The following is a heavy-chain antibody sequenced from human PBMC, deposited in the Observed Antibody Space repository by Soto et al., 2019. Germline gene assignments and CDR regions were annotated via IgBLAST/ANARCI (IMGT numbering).Heavy chain of an antibody. CDR3: AREQGYCGMDV. Sequence: SETLSLTCTVSGGSISGGYSWSWIRQPPGKGLEWIGYIYHSGSTYYNPSLKSRVTISVDRSKNQFSLKLTSVTATDTAAYYCAREQGYCGMDVWGQGTTVTVSS. CDR1: GGSISGGYS. J-gene: IGHJ6*02. V-gene: IGHV4-30-2*01. CDR2: IYHSGST.